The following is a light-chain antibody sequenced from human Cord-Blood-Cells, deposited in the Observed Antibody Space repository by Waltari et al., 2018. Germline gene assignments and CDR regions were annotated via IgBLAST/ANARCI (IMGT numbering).Light chain of an antibody. Sequence: DIQTIQSRSSLSVYLGDRVTTSCRASQSISSYLNWSQQKPGKAPKLLIYAASSLQSGVPSRFGCSGSETDFTLTISSLQPEDFATYCCERSYSTPWAFSQGSKVEIK. V-gene: IGKV1-39*01. J-gene: IGKJ1*01. CDR2: AAS. CDR1: QSISSY. CDR3: ERSYSTPWA.